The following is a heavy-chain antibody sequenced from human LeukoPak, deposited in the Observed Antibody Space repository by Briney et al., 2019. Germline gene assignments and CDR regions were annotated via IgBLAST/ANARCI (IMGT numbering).Heavy chain of an antibody. CDR1: GFTFSDFW. D-gene: IGHD3-22*01. Sequence: GGSLRLSCAASGFTFSDFWMTWVRQAPGKGLEWVANIRQDGSEKYYVDSVKGRFTVSRDNANNSLFLQMNSLRGDDAAVYYCAREPLDTSGYYYGTLDYWGQGTLVTVSS. V-gene: IGHV3-7*01. CDR3: AREPLDTSGYYYGTLDY. CDR2: IRQDGSEK. J-gene: IGHJ4*02.